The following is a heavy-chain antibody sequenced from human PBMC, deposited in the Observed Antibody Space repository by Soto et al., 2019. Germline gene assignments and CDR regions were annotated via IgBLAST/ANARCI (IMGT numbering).Heavy chain of an antibody. CDR2: ISGLGGST. J-gene: IGHJ3*02. Sequence: PGGSLRLSCAASGFTFSSYAMSWVRQAPGKGLEWVSAISGLGGSTNYADSVKGRFTISRDNSKNTLYLQMNSLRAKDTAVYYCAKSPRCLTPGAFHISGQGTMGTLSS. CDR1: GFTFSSYA. D-gene: IGHD3-16*01. CDR3: AKSPRCLTPGAFHI. V-gene: IGHV3-23*01.